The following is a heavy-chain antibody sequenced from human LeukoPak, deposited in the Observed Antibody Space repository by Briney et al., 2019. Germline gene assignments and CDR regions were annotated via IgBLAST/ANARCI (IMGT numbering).Heavy chain of an antibody. J-gene: IGHJ4*02. V-gene: IGHV3-30*02. Sequence: PGGSLRLSCAASGFSFSGYGIHWVRQAPGKGLEWVAFIGNDENSKKFADPVKGRFSISRDNSKSTVYLQMNSLRVGDTAVYYCAKDDYRYVDYWGQGTLVTVSS. CDR2: IGNDENSK. CDR1: GFSFSGYG. D-gene: IGHD3-16*02. CDR3: AKDDYRYVDY.